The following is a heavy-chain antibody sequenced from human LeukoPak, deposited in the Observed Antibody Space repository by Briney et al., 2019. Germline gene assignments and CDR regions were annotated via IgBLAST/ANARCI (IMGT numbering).Heavy chain of an antibody. CDR2: INPNSGGT. Sequence: ASVKVSCKASGYTFTGYYMHWVRQAPGQGLEWMGWINPNSGGTNYAQKFQGRVTMTRDTSISTAYMELSRLRSDDTAVYYCARDRIYCSGGSCYSYWFDPWGQGTLVTVSS. J-gene: IGHJ5*02. D-gene: IGHD2-15*01. CDR1: GYTFTGYY. V-gene: IGHV1-2*02. CDR3: ARDRIYCSGGSCYSYWFDP.